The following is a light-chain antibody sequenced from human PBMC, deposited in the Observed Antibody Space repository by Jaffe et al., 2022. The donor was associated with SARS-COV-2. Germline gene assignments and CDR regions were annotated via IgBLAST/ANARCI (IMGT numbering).Light chain of an antibody. CDR3: QQSYRAPPLT. CDR1: QNIGTF. V-gene: IGKV1-39*01. CDR2: AAS. J-gene: IGKJ4*01. Sequence: QVTQSPSSLSASVGGRVTITCRASQNIGTFLNWYQQKPGEAPRPLIYAASNLQSGVPSRFSGSGSGTYFTLTINGLQPDDLATYYCQQSYRAPPLTFGGGTKVEIK.